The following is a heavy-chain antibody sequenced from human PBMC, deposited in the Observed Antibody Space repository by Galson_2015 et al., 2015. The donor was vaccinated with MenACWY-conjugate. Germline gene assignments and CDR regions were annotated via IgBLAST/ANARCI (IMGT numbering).Heavy chain of an antibody. Sequence: SLRLSCATSGFSFGDYTLSWVRQAPGKGLGWVGFIRSKGFGETTEYAAPVKDRFTISRDDSTRIAYLQMNSLKTDDTAVYYCTSRLIGVIAAFDYWGQGTLVTVSS. J-gene: IGHJ4*02. V-gene: IGHV3-49*04. CDR3: TSRLIGVIAAFDY. D-gene: IGHD3-22*01. CDR1: GFSFGDYT. CDR2: IRSKGFGETT.